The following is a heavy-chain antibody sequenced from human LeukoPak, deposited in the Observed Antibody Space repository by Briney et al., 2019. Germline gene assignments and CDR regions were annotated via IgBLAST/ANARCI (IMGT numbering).Heavy chain of an antibody. V-gene: IGHV3-23*01. D-gene: IGHD1-26*01. CDR3: AKDLIVGATPY. CDR2: ISGSGGNT. J-gene: IGHJ4*02. Sequence: GGSLRLSCAASGFTFSSYSMNWVRQAPGKGLEWVSGISGSGGNTYYADSVKGRFTISRDNSKNTLYLQMNSLRAEDTAVYYCAKDLIVGATPYWGQGTLVTVSP. CDR1: GFTFSSYS.